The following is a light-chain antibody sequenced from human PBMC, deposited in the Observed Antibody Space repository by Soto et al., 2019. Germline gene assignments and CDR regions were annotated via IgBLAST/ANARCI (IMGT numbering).Light chain of an antibody. V-gene: IGKV3-11*01. Sequence: EIVLTQSPATLSLSPGERATLSCRASQSVSSHLAWYQQRPGQTPRLLIYDASDRATGIPARFSGSGSATDFTLTISSLEPEDFAVYYCQPRRNWPLTFGGGTKVEIK. CDR1: QSVSSH. CDR2: DAS. CDR3: QPRRNWPLT. J-gene: IGKJ4*01.